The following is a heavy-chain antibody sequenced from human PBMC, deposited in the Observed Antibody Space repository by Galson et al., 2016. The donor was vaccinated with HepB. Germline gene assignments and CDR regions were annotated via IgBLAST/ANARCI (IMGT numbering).Heavy chain of an antibody. D-gene: IGHD2-2*01. CDR1: EFTFSSYS. CDR3: AAMREASTSFYGAQSY. Sequence: SLRLSCAASEFTFSSYSMNWVRQAPGKGLEWVSSISSNSNYIYYADSVKGRFFISRDNSRNTLYVQMNSLRPEDTAVYYCAAMREASTSFYGAQSYWGQGTLVTVSS. CDR2: ISSNSNYI. V-gene: IGHV3-21*01. J-gene: IGHJ4*02.